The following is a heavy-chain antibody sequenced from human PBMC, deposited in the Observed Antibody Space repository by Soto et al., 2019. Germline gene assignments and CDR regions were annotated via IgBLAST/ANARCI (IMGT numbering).Heavy chain of an antibody. Sequence: EVQLEESGGDLVKPGGSLRLSCAASGFTLSNFAMSWVRQAPGKGLEWVSVVSGAGITTKYAASVKGRFTVSRDNSTNTLSLQMGSLRAEDTGIYYCAKGRIRGLDNGNFDHWGHGTLVTVSS. CDR3: AKGRIRGLDNGNFDH. D-gene: IGHD1-20*01. J-gene: IGHJ4*01. CDR2: VSGAGITT. CDR1: GFTLSNFA. V-gene: IGHV3-23*04.